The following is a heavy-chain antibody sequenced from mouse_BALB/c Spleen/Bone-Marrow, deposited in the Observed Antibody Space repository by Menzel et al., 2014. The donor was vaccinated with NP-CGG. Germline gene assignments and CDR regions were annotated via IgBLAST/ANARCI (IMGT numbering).Heavy chain of an antibody. D-gene: IGHD1-1*01. J-gene: IGHJ4*01. Sequence: QVHVKQSGPGLVRPGVPVKISCKGSGYTFTDYAMHWVKQSHAKSLEWIGVISTYSGNTNYNQKFKGKATMTVDKSSSTAYMELARLTSEDSAIYYCASYGSSYYAMDYWGQGTSVTVSS. CDR3: ASYGSSYYAMDY. CDR1: GYTFTDYA. CDR2: ISTYSGNT. V-gene: IGHV1-67*01.